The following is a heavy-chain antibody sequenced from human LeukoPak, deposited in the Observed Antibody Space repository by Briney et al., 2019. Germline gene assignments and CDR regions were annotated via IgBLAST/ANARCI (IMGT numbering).Heavy chain of an antibody. D-gene: IGHD2-21*02. CDR2: ISYDGSNK. Sequence: GRSLRLSCAASGFTFSSYGMHWVRQAPGKGLEWVAVISYDGSNKYSADSVKGRFTISRDNSKNTLFLQMNSLRAEDTAVYYCANLDCGGDCYSDSWGQGTLVTASS. CDR3: ANLDCGGDCYSDS. CDR1: GFTFSSYG. J-gene: IGHJ4*02. V-gene: IGHV3-30*18.